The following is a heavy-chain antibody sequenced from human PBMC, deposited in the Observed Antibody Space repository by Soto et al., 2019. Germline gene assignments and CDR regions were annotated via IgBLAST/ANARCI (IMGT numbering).Heavy chain of an antibody. V-gene: IGHV6-1*01. Sequence: RTPSLTCAISADSLSSNSAAWNWISHSPSRGLEWLGRTYYRSKWYNDYAVSVKSRIAINPDTSNNQISLQLNSVTPEDTAVYYCAREGGAQWLGDYAYYGMDVWGQGTMVTVSS. CDR3: AREGGAQWLGDYAYYGMDV. J-gene: IGHJ6*02. CDR2: TYYRSKWYN. CDR1: ADSLSSNSAA. D-gene: IGHD6-19*01.